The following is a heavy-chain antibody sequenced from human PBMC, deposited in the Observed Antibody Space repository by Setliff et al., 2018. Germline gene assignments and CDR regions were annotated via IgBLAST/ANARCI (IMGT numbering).Heavy chain of an antibody. D-gene: IGHD1-7*01. CDR2: ISSNSNYI. CDR3: ARGSLSGTTYPSDY. CDR1: GFTVANAY. V-gene: IGHV3-21*01. Sequence: PGGSLRLSCAASGFTVANAYMTWVRQAPGKGLEWVSSISSNSNYIYTADSLKGRLTVSRDNAKNSLYLQLDSLTADDTAVYYCARGSLSGTTYPSDYWGQGTLVTVSS. J-gene: IGHJ4*02.